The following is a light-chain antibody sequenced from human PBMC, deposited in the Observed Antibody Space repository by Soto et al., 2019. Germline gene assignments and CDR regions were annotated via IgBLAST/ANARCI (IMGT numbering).Light chain of an antibody. CDR3: SSYTSKASLDVL. CDR2: EVN. V-gene: IGLV2-14*01. CDR1: SSDVGGYNY. Sequence: QSALTQPASVSGSPGQSITISCTGTSSDVGGYNYVSWYQQHPGKAPKLMIYEVNYRPSGVSNRFSGSKSGNTASLTISGLQAEDEADYYCSSYTSKASLDVLFGGGTKLTVL. J-gene: IGLJ2*01.